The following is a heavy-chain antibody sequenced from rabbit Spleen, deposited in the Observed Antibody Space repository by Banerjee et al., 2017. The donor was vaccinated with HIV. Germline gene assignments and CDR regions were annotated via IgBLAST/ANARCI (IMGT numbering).Heavy chain of an antibody. CDR1: GFDLSNYYY. Sequence: QSLEESGGDLVKPGASLTLTCTVSGFDLSNYYYMCWIRQAPGKGLESLACIYGGSSGSTYYASWAKGRFTISKASSTTVTLQMTSLTAADTATYFCARDSVNNWGDWDLWGPGTLVTVS. D-gene: IGHD2-1*01. CDR2: IYGGSSGST. V-gene: IGHV1S40*01. CDR3: ARDSVNNWGDWDL. J-gene: IGHJ4*01.